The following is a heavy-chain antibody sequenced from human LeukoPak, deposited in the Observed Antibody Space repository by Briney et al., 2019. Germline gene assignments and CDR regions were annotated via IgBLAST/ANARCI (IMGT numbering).Heavy chain of an antibody. CDR2: ITGSGTYI. V-gene: IGHV3-21*01. CDR1: GFTFSIYS. Sequence: GGSLRLSCAASGFTFSIYSMNWVRQAPGKGLEWVSSITGSGTYIYYADSVKGRFTISRDNARDSLYLQKDSLRAEDTSVYFCARARTGGTWSFDPWGQGTLVTVSS. D-gene: IGHD2-15*01. J-gene: IGHJ5*02. CDR3: ARARTGGTWSFDP.